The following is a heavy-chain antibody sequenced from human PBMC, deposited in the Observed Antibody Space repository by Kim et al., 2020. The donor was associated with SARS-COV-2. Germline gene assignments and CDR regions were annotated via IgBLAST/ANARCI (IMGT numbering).Heavy chain of an antibody. CDR2: IYPGDSDT. V-gene: IGHV5-51*01. D-gene: IGHD2-15*01. CDR1: GYSFTSYW. J-gene: IGHJ5*02. Sequence: GESLKISCKGSGYSFTSYWIGWVRQMPGKGLEWMGIIYPGDSDTRYSPSFQGQVTISADKSISTAYLQWSSLKASDTAMYYCARPEGYCSGGSCFTGDWAWFDPWGQGTLVTVSS. CDR3: ARPEGYCSGGSCFTGDWAWFDP.